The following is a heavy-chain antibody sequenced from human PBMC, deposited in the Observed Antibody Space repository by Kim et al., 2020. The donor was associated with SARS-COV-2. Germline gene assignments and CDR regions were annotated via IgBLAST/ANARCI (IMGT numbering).Heavy chain of an antibody. CDR3: ARDTGGGYGDYDILTDGVSWGMDV. V-gene: IGHV3-64*01. CDR2: ISSNGGST. J-gene: IGHJ6*02. D-gene: IGHD3-9*01. CDR1: GFTFSSYA. Sequence: GGSLRLSCAASGFTFSSYAMHWVRQAPGKGLEYVSAISSNGGSTYYANSVKGRFTISRDNSKNTLYLQMGSLRAEDMAVYYCARDTGGGYGDYDILTDGVSWGMDVWGQGTTVTVSS.